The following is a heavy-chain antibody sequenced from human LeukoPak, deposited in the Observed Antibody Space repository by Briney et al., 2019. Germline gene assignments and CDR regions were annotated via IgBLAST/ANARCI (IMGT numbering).Heavy chain of an antibody. CDR1: GGSFSGYY. CDR3: ARGQAITSPNFDY. D-gene: IGHD5-12*01. J-gene: IGHJ4*02. Sequence: PSETLSLTCAVYGGSFSGYYWSWIRQPPGKGLEWIGEINHSGSTNYNPSLKSRVTISVDTSKNQFSLKLSSVTAADTAVYYCARGQAITSPNFDYWGQGTLVTASS. CDR2: INHSGST. V-gene: IGHV4-34*01.